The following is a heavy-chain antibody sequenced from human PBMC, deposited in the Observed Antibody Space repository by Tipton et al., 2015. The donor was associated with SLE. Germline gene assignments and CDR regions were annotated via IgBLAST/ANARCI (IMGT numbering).Heavy chain of an antibody. V-gene: IGHV4-31*03. CDR1: GDSITDSGYS. CDR2: IHHSGRT. CDR3: AREGGYHPYSFDY. Sequence: TLSLTCTVSGDSITDSGYSWNWVRQHPGAGLEWIGYIHHSGRTDYNPSLRSRVTISRDTSKNQFSLNVNSVTAADTAMYYCAREGGYHPYSFDYWGQGTLVTVSS. J-gene: IGHJ4*02. D-gene: IGHD5-12*01.